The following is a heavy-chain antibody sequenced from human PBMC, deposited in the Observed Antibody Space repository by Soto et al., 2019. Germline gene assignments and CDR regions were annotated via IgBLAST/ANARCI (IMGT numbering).Heavy chain of an antibody. CDR3: AIYRRGYRGGSQVDP. D-gene: IGHD5-12*01. CDR1: GGSISSYY. CDR2: IDLGGTK. J-gene: IGHJ5*02. V-gene: IGHV4-59*04. Sequence: SETLSLTCTVSGGSISSYYWSWIRQPPGKGLEWIGNIDLGGTKYYNPSLKSRLTLSLDTSKKLLSLELTSVTATDTAVYYCAIYRRGYRGGSQVDPWGQGTLVTVSS.